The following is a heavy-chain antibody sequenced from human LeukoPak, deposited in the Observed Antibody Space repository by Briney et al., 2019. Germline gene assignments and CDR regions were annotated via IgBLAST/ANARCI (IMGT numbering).Heavy chain of an antibody. CDR3: ARGGSYGGNSHGY. D-gene: IGHD4-23*01. Sequence: GGSLRLSCAASGFTFSRYWMGWVRQAPGKGLEWVANIKQDGSETSYVGSVKGRFTISRDNAKNTLYLQMNSLRAEDTAVYYCARGGSYGGNSHGYWGQGTLVTVSS. V-gene: IGHV3-7*01. CDR1: GFTFSRYW. J-gene: IGHJ4*02. CDR2: IKQDGSET.